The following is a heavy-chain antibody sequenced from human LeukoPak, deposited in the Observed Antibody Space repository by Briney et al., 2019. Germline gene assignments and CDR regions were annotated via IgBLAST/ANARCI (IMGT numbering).Heavy chain of an antibody. V-gene: IGHV4-34*01. CDR2: INHSGNT. CDR3: ATVYSGYDVVGEDY. J-gene: IGHJ4*02. CDR1: GGSFSGYN. Sequence: SETLSLTCAVYGGSFSGYNWRWIRQPPGKGLEWIGEINHSGNTKYNPSLKSRVTISVDTSKNQFSLKLNFVTAADTAVYYCATVYSGYDVVGEDYWGQGTLVTVSS. D-gene: IGHD5-12*01.